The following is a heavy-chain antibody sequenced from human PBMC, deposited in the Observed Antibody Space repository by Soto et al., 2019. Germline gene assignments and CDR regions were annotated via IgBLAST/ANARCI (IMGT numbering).Heavy chain of an antibody. D-gene: IGHD2-15*01. J-gene: IGHJ2*01. CDR3: AKERRGYFSGGRFYLGRDFEL. V-gene: IGHV3-30*18. CDR2: ISYDGSNK. CDR1: GFTFSSDC. Sequence: QVQVVESGGVVVQPGRSLRLSCASSGFTFSSDCMHWVRQAPGKGLEWVAVISYDGSNKYYADSVKGRFTISRDNSKNTLYLPMNRLRAEYTAVYYGAKERRGYFSGGRFYLGRDFELLGRGTLVNVSS.